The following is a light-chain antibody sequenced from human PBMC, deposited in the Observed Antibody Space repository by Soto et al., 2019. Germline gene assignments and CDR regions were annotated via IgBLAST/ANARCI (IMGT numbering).Light chain of an antibody. V-gene: IGKV3-20*01. CDR1: QSFSRNF. CDR3: QQYGISPRT. CDR2: GAS. Sequence: IVLTQSPGTLSLSPGESATLSCRASQSFSRNFLAWFQQKPGQAPSHLIYGASSRATGIPDRFSGIGSGTDVTLTIRRLEPDDFSVHYCQQYGISPRTFGQGTKVEIK. J-gene: IGKJ1*01.